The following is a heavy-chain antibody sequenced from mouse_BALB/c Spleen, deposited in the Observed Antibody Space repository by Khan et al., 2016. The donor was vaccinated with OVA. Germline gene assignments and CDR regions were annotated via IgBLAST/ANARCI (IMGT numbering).Heavy chain of an antibody. CDR3: ARQPYYHYYLMDY. CDR1: GFSLTNYG. V-gene: IGHV2-6-1*01. Sequence: VQLQESGPGLVAPSQSLSITCTISGFSLTNYGVHWVRQPPGKGLEWLVVIWSDGTTTYDSALKSRLTISKDNSKGQVFLKMDSRQTDETAIYYCARQPYYHYYLMDYWGEGTSVTVSS. D-gene: IGHD2-10*01. J-gene: IGHJ4*01. CDR2: IWSDGTT.